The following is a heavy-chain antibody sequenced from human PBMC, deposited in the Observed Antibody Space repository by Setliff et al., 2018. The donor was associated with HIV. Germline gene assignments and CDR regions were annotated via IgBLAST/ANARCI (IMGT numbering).Heavy chain of an antibody. Sequence: LSLTCTVSGDFISSDYYWGWIRQPPGKGLEWIGSFYETGYTYYSPSLKSRVIISLDTSKNHLSLKLTSVTAADTAVYYCAGESLNLGELSPNPDASDIWGQGTMVTVSS. CDR3: AGESLNLGELSPNPDASDI. CDR2: FYETGYT. V-gene: IGHV4-38-2*02. J-gene: IGHJ3*02. D-gene: IGHD3-16*02. CDR1: GDFISSDYY.